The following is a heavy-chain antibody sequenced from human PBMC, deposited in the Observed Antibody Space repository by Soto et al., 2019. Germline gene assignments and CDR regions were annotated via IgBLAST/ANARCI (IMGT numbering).Heavy chain of an antibody. CDR3: ARAPMVRREPRVNWFDP. CDR1: GYTFTSYG. CDR2: ISAYNGNT. J-gene: IGHJ5*02. V-gene: IGHV1-18*01. Sequence: QVQLVQSGAEVKKPGASVKVSCKASGYTFTSYGISWVRQAPGQGLEXMGWISAYNGNTNYAQKLQGRVTMTTETSTSTAYMELRSLRSDDTAVYYCARAPMVRREPRVNWFDPWGQGTLVTVSS. D-gene: IGHD3-10*01.